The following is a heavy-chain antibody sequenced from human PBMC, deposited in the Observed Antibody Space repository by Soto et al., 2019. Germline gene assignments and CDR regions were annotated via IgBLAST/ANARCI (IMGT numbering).Heavy chain of an antibody. D-gene: IGHD6-13*01. Sequence: ASVKVSCKASGYTFTGYYMHWVRQAPGQGLEWMGWINPNSGGTNYAQKFQGRVTMTRDTSISTAYMELSRLRSDDTAVYYCARGTPAWASAGYYWYDPHRKRTPFTTSS. V-gene: IGHV1-2*02. CDR1: GYTFTGYY. CDR3: ARGTPAWASAGYYWYDP. J-gene: IGHJ5*02. CDR2: INPNSGGT.